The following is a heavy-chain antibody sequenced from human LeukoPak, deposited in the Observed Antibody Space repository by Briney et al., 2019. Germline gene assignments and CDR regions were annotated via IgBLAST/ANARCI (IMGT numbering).Heavy chain of an antibody. D-gene: IGHD6-13*01. CDR3: ATGLGIAAAGTLDY. J-gene: IGHJ4*02. Sequence: ASVKVSCKASGYTFTNYHIAWVRQAPGQGLEWMGWVSTNDGNTVYAQRLQGRVTITADESTSTAYMELSSLRSEDTAVYYCATGLGIAAAGTLDYWGQGTLVTVSS. CDR1: GYTFTNYH. CDR2: VSTNDGNT. V-gene: IGHV1-18*01.